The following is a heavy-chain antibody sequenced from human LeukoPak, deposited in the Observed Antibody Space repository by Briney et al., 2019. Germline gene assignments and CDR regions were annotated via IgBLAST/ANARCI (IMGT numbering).Heavy chain of an antibody. J-gene: IGHJ6*02. CDR1: GFTFSQYW. V-gene: IGHV3-7*03. CDR2: MNIDGSEK. CDR3: ARNNGIDV. Sequence: GGSLRLSCAASGFTFSQYWMGWVRQAPGKRPEWVANMNIDGSEKHYADSVKGRFTISKDNAKNSLYLQMNSLRAEDTALYHCARNNGIDVWGQGTTVIVSS.